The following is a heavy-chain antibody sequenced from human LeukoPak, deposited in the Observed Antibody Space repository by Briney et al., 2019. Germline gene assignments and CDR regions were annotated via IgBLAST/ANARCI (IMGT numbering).Heavy chain of an antibody. V-gene: IGHV4-39*07. CDR1: GGSIISSSYY. D-gene: IGHD6-13*01. CDR2: IYYSGST. J-gene: IGHJ4*02. CDR3: ARGAAAGS. Sequence: SEPLSLPCPVSGGSIISSSYYWGWIRQPPGKGLEWIGSIYYSGSTYYNPSLKSRVTISVDTSKNQFSLKLSSVTAADTAVYYCARGAAAGSWGQGTLVTVSS.